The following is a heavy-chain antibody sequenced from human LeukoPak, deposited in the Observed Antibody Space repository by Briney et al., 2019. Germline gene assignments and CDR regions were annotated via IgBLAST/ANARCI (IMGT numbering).Heavy chain of an antibody. Sequence: ASVKISCKASGYTFTAYYIHWMRQAPGQGLEWMGWINPNSGGTNYAQRFQGRVTMTRDTSITTAYMELSRLRSDDTAVYYCASPWGRWFGELIWYFDLWGRGTLVTVSS. CDR1: GYTFTAYY. J-gene: IGHJ2*01. D-gene: IGHD3-10*01. V-gene: IGHV1-2*02. CDR2: INPNSGGT. CDR3: ASPWGRWFGELIWYFDL.